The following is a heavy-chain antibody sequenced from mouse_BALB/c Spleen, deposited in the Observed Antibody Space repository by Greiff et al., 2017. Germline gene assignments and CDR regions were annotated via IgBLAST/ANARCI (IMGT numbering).Heavy chain of an antibody. V-gene: IGHV1-69*02. D-gene: IGHD2-2*01. CDR3: TRVGYDDGYFDV. Sequence: QVQLKQPGAELVRPGASVKLSCKASGYTFTSYWINWVKQRPGQGLEWIGNIYPSDSYTNYNQKFKDKATLTVDKSSSTAYMQLSSPTSEDSAVYYCTRVGYDDGYFDVWGAGTTVTVSS. J-gene: IGHJ1*01. CDR2: IYPSDSYT. CDR1: GYTFTSYW.